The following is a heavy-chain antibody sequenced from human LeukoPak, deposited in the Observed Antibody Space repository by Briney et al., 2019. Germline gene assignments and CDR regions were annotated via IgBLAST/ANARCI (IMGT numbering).Heavy chain of an antibody. CDR3: ANPIAADGTPY. Sequence: GGSLRLSCAASGFAFSSYVMTWVRQAPGKGLEWVSTISDTAGRTYYADSVKGRFTISRDNSKNTLYLQMNSLRADDTAVYYCANPIAADGTPYWGQGTLVTVSS. D-gene: IGHD6-13*01. CDR1: GFAFSSYV. J-gene: IGHJ4*02. V-gene: IGHV3-23*01. CDR2: ISDTAGRT.